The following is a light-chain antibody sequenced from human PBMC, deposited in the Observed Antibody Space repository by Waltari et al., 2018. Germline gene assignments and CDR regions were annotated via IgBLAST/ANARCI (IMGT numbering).Light chain of an antibody. Sequence: QLVLTQSPSASASLGASVKLTCTLSSGPSSYPLASPQQQPEKGPRYLMKVNRDDSHTKGDVIPDRFSGSSSGAERYLTISRLQSEDEADYYCQTWDTGTVVFGGGTKLTVL. CDR3: QTWDTGTVV. J-gene: IGLJ2*01. CDR2: VNRDDSH. CDR1: SGPSSYP. V-gene: IGLV4-69*01.